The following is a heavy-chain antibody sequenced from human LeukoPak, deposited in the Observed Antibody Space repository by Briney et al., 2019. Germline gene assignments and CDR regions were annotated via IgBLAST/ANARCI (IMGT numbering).Heavy chain of an antibody. Sequence: PGGSLRLSCAASGFTFSHYWMTWVRQAPGKGLERVANVKEDGSQKTYVDSVKGRFTISRDNAKNSLFLQMNNVRADDTAVYYCARYTYKHDCWGQGTLVTVSS. V-gene: IGHV3-7*01. CDR1: GFTFSHYW. D-gene: IGHD5-24*01. CDR3: ARYTYKHDC. CDR2: VKEDGSQK. J-gene: IGHJ4*02.